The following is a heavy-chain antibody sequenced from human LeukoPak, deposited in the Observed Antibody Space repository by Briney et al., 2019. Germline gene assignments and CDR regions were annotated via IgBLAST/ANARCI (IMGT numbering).Heavy chain of an antibody. D-gene: IGHD2-15*01. Sequence: ASVKVSCKASGYIFTNYGITWVRQAPGQGLEWMGWISALNGNIDYARKFQDRVTITIDTSTSTAYMELRNLRSDDTAVYYCARASGHFDYWGQGTLVTVSS. CDR3: ARASGHFDY. J-gene: IGHJ4*02. CDR1: GYIFTNYG. V-gene: IGHV1-18*01. CDR2: ISALNGNI.